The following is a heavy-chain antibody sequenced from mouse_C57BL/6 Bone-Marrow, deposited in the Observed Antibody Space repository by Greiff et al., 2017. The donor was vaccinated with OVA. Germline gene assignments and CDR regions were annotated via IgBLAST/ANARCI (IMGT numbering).Heavy chain of an antibody. CDR2: INPNNGGT. V-gene: IGHV1-18*01. D-gene: IGHD4-1*01. J-gene: IGHJ3*01. CDR1: GYTFTDYN. CDR3: ARRGITGVAY. Sequence: EVQLQQSGPELVKPGASVKIPCKASGYTFTDYNMDWVKQSHGKSLEWIGDINPNNGGTIYNQKFKGKATLTVDKSSSTAYMELRSLTSEDTAVYYCARRGITGVAYWGQGTLVTVSA.